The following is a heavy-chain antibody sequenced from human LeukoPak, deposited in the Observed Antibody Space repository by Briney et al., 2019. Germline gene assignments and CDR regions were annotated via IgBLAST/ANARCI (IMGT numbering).Heavy chain of an antibody. J-gene: IGHJ4*02. CDR3: ARGWYSSSSGIGY. V-gene: IGHV1-2*02. CDR1: GYTFDNYA. CDR2: INPNSGGT. D-gene: IGHD6-6*01. Sequence: ASVKVSCKASGYTFDNYAINWMRQAPGQGPEWMGWINPNSGGTNYAQKFQGRVTMTRDTSISTAYMELSRLRSDDTAVYYCARGWYSSSSGIGYWGQGTLVTVSS.